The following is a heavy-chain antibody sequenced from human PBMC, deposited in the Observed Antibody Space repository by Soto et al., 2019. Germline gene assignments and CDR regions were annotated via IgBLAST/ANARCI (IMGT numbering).Heavy chain of an antibody. CDR2: IWYDGSNK. V-gene: IGHV3-33*01. J-gene: IGHJ3*02. CDR1: GFTFSSYG. CDR3: AHPRGYGVFDAYDI. D-gene: IGHD4-17*01. Sequence: QPGGSLRLSCAASGFTFSSYGMHWVRQAPGKGLEWVAVIWYDGSNKYYADSVKGRFTISRDNSKNTLYLQMNSLRIEDTAVYYCAHPRGYGVFDAYDIWGQGTMVTVSS.